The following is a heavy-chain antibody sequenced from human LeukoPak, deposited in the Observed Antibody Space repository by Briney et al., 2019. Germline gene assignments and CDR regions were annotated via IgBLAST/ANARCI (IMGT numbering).Heavy chain of an antibody. D-gene: IGHD2-2*01. J-gene: IGHJ6*03. V-gene: IGHV3-48*04. CDR3: ARDGIVVVPAAWPYYYYMDV. CDR1: GFTFSSYS. Sequence: HPGGSLRLSCAASGFTFSSYSMNWVRQAPGKGLEWVSYISSSSSTIYYADSVKGRFTISRDNAKNSLYLQMNSLRAEDTAVYYCARDGIVVVPAAWPYYYYMDVWGKGTTVTVSS. CDR2: ISSSSSTI.